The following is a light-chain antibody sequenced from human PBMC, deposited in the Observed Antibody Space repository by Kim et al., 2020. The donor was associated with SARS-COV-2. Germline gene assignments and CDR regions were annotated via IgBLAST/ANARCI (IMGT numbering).Light chain of an antibody. Sequence: TGQSRTISCTGTRSDVGRDNSVPWYQQHTDKDHQRTIFNVNNRFAGSKSGNTASLTISGLQAEDEADYYCSSFSTSNIPVVFGGGTQLTVL. CDR1: RSDVGRDNS. CDR2: NVN. CDR3: SSFSTSNIPVV. V-gene: IGLV2-14*03. J-gene: IGLJ2*01.